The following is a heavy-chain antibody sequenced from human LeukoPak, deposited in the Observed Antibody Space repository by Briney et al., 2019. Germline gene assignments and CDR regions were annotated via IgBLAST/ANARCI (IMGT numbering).Heavy chain of an antibody. Sequence: GGSLRLSCSASGFTFSSYAMHWLRQAPGKGLEYVSGIRINGGITYYADSVRGRFTISRDNSKSTLYLQMSSLRAEDTAVYYCARGSCCSMDVWGQGTTVTVSS. CDR2: IRINGGIT. CDR1: GFTFSSYA. V-gene: IGHV3-64D*09. D-gene: IGHD2-15*01. J-gene: IGHJ6*02. CDR3: ARGSCCSMDV.